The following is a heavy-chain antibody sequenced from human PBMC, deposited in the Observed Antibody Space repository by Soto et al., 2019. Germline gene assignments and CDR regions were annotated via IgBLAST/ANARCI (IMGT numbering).Heavy chain of an antibody. J-gene: IGHJ3*02. Sequence: QVQLVQSGAEVKKTGSSVKVSCKASGGTFSSYAISWVRQAPGQGLEWMGGSIPIFGKANYAQKFQGRVTITADESTSTASMELSSLRSEDTAGYYCASPQAGCGSGYLQVDIWGQGTMVTVSS. V-gene: IGHV1-69*01. CDR3: ASPQAGCGSGYLQVDI. D-gene: IGHD2-15*01. CDR2: SIPIFGKA. CDR1: GGTFSSYA.